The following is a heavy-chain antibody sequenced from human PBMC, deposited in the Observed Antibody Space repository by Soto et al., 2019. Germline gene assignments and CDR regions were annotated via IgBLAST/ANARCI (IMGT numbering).Heavy chain of an antibody. CDR3: ARERAVTGTDY. Sequence: EVQLVESGGGLVQPGGSLRLSCAASGFTFSSYSMNWVRQAPGKGLEWVSYISSSGATIYYADSVKGRFTISRDNAKNSRYLQMNSLRAEDTAVYYCARERAVTGTDYWGQGTLVTVSS. CDR1: GFTFSSYS. CDR2: ISSSGATI. J-gene: IGHJ4*02. V-gene: IGHV3-48*01. D-gene: IGHD6-19*01.